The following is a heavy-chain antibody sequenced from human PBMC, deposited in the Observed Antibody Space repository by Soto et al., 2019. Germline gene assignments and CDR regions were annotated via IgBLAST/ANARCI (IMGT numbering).Heavy chain of an antibody. Sequence: SETLSLTCTVSGGSISSSSYYWGWIRQPPGKGLEWIGSIYYSGSTYYNPSLKSRVTISVDTSKNQFSLKLSSVTAADTAVYYCASVYCGGDCYLDYWGQGTLVTISS. CDR1: GGSISSSSYY. CDR3: ASVYCGGDCYLDY. J-gene: IGHJ4*02. D-gene: IGHD2-21*02. CDR2: IYYSGST. V-gene: IGHV4-39*01.